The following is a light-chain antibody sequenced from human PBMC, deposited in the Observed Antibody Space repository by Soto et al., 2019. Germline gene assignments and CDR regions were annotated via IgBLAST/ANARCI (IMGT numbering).Light chain of an antibody. J-gene: IGKJ4*01. Sequence: DIQMTQSPSSLSASVGDRVTITCRASQSSSRYLNWYQQKPGRAPKLLIYAASSLQSGVPSRFTGSGAGTDFTLTISSLQPEDFATYYCQQSDTTPLTFGGGTKVEIK. CDR3: QQSDTTPLT. CDR1: QSSSRY. CDR2: AAS. V-gene: IGKV1-39*01.